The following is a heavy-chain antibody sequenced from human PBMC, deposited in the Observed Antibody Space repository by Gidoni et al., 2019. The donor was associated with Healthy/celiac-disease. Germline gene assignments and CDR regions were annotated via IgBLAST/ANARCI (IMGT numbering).Heavy chain of an antibody. V-gene: IGHV4-59*01. J-gene: IGHJ6*03. D-gene: IGHD2-21*02. Sequence: QVQLQASGPGLVKPSETLSLTCTVSGGSISSYYWSWIRQPPGKGLEWIGYIYYSGSTNYNPSRKSRVTISVDTSKNQFSLKLSSVTAADTAVYYCARDIGCGGDCLDYYMDVWGKGTTVTVSS. CDR1: GGSISSYY. CDR3: ARDIGCGGDCLDYYMDV. CDR2: IYYSGST.